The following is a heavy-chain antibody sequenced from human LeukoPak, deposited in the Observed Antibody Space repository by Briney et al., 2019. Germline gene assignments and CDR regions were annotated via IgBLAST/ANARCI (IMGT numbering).Heavy chain of an antibody. J-gene: IGHJ4*02. CDR3: ASRRGSGSLFDY. D-gene: IGHD3-10*01. CDR2: ISGDGSST. V-gene: IGHV3-74*01. Sequence: PGGSLRLSCAASGFTFSNHWMHWVRQAPGKGLVWVSRISGDGSSTRYADSVKGRFTISRDNAKNTLFLQMNSLRAEDTAVYYCASRRGSGSLFDYWGQGTLVTVSS. CDR1: GFTFSNHW.